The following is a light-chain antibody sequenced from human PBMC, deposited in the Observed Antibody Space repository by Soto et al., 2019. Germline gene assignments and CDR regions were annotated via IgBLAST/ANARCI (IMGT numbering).Light chain of an antibody. CDR1: TGAVTSGHY. V-gene: IGLV7-46*01. CDR3: LLSYSGARV. Sequence: QAVVTQEPSLTVSPGGTVTLTCGSSTGAVTSGHYPYWFQQKPGQAPRTLVYNTSDKHSWAPARFSGSLLGGKAALTLSGAQPEDEAEYCCLLSYSGARVFGGGTKLTVL. J-gene: IGLJ3*02. CDR2: NTS.